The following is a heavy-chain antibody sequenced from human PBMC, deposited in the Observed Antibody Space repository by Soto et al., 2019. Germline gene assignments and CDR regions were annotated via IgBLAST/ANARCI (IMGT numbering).Heavy chain of an antibody. J-gene: IGHJ6*02. D-gene: IGHD3-3*02. V-gene: IGHV3-7*05. Sequence: EVQLVESGGGLVQPGGSLRLSCVVSGFTFGRHWMSWVRQAPGKGLEWVANIKEDGSEKNTVDSLKGRFTISRDNARNSVYLQMSSLRAEDTAVYYCARVENSFCGMDVWGQGTTVIVS. CDR2: IKEDGSEK. CDR1: GFTFGRHW. CDR3: ARVENSFCGMDV.